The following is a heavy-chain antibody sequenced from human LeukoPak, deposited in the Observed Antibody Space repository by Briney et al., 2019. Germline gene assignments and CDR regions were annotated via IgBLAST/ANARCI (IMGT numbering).Heavy chain of an antibody. D-gene: IGHD4-17*01. CDR1: GFTLSNYD. V-gene: IGHV3-13*01. CDR3: ARTTVTSGPYWYFDL. J-gene: IGHJ2*01. Sequence: GGSLRLSCAASGFTLSNYDMHWLRQATGEGLEGVSGIDIAGDTYYPGSVRGRFTISRENAENSLYLQMNSLRAGDTGVYYCARTTVTSGPYWYFDLWGRGTLVTIS. CDR2: IDIAGDT.